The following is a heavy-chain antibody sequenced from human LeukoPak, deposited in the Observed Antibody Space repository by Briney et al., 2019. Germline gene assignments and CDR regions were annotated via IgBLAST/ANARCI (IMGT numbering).Heavy chain of an antibody. CDR2: ISPTGSTT. CDR3: ARGPNSNRSGLDF. J-gene: IGHJ4*02. D-gene: IGHD1-14*01. CDR1: GFSFSGHW. V-gene: IGHV3-74*01. Sequence: GGSLRLSCTASGFSFSGHWMHWARQLPGKGLVWVSRISPTGSTTSYADSVKGRFTVSRDNAKNTLYLQVNNLRAEDTAVYYCARGPNSNRSGLDFWAQGTLLTVSS.